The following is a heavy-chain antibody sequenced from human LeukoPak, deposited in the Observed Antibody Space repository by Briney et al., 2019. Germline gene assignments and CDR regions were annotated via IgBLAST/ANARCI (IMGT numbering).Heavy chain of an antibody. Sequence: GGPLRLSCAASGFSFSNYGMHWFRQAPGKGLEWVAVISYDGSNKYYPDSVKGRFTISRDNSKNTLYLQMNSPRAEDTAVYYCASTETPYYYDSNGFYPYYFDYWAREPWSPSPQ. CDR2: ISYDGSNK. J-gene: IGHJ4*02. CDR1: GFSFSNYG. CDR3: ASTETPYYYDSNGFYPYYFDY. D-gene: IGHD3-22*01. V-gene: IGHV3-30*03.